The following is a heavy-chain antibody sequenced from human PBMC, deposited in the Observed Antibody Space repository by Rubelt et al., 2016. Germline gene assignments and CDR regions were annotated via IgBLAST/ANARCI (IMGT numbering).Heavy chain of an antibody. CDR1: GGSVSSGSYY. CDR2: IYYSGST. Sequence: QVQLQESGPGLVKPSETLSLTCTVSGGSVSSGSYYWSWIRQPPGKGLEWIGYIYYSGSTKYNPAFSVRVTTSGATSKNRFSLKLSSVTAADTAVYYCATGIAVAGVDYWGQGTLVTVSS. D-gene: IGHD6-19*01. J-gene: IGHJ4*02. CDR3: ATGIAVAGVDY. V-gene: IGHV4-61*01.